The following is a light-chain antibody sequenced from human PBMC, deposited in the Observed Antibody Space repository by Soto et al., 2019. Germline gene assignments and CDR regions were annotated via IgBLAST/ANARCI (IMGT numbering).Light chain of an antibody. V-gene: IGLV2-8*01. CDR2: EVN. CDR1: SSDVGGYNY. CDR3: SSYAGSSNV. J-gene: IGLJ1*01. Sequence: SALSPPASASGSPGQSFAISCTGTSSDVGGYNYVSWYQQHPGKAPKLMIYEVNKRPSGVPDRFSGSKSGNTASLTVSGLQSEDEADYYCSSYAGSSNVFGTGHKV.